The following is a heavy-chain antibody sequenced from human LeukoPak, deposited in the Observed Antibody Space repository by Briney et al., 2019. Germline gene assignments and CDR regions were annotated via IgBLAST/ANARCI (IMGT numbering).Heavy chain of an antibody. J-gene: IGHJ4*02. CDR1: GFTFSSYA. CDR3: AKAALKSFVVVVATYYFDY. CDR2: ISGSGGST. V-gene: IGHV3-23*01. Sequence: PGGSLRLSCAASGFTFSSYAMHWVRQAPGKGLEWVSAISGSGGSTYYADSVKGRFTISRDNSKNTLYLQMNSLRAEDTAVYYCAKAALKSFVVVVATYYFDYWGQGTLVTVSS. D-gene: IGHD2-15*01.